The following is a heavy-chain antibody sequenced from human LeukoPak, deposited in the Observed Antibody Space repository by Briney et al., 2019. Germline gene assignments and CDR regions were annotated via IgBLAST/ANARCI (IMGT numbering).Heavy chain of an antibody. D-gene: IGHD6-19*01. CDR1: GGSIRDSSYY. CDR3: AKVPNSGWYYFDY. Sequence: SETLSLTCTVSGGSIRDSSYYWGWIRQPPGKGLEWIGYIYYSGSTSYNPSLKSRVTISVGTSKNQFSLKLSSVTAADTAVYYCAKVPNSGWYYFDYWGQGTLVTVSS. CDR2: IYYSGST. J-gene: IGHJ4*02. V-gene: IGHV4-61*05.